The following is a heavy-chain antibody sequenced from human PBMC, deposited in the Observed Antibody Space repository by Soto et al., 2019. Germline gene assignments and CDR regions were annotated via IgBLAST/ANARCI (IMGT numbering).Heavy chain of an antibody. D-gene: IGHD5-18*01. Sequence: SETLSLTCAVYGGSFSCYYLSWIRQPPGKGLEWIGEINHSGSTNYNPSLKSRVTISVDTSKNQFSLKLSSVTAADTAVYYCARGASYGKNWFDPWGQGTLVTVSS. J-gene: IGHJ5*02. CDR2: INHSGST. CDR3: ARGASYGKNWFDP. V-gene: IGHV4-34*01. CDR1: GGSFSCYY.